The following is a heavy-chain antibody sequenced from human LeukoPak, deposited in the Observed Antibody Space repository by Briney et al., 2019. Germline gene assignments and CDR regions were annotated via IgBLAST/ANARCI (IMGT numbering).Heavy chain of an antibody. CDR2: INPNSGGT. D-gene: IGHD1-1*01. J-gene: IGHJ5*02. CDR3: ARDESRAHNWNDVGWFDP. CDR1: GYTFTGYY. Sequence: ASVKVSCKASGYTFTGYYMHWVRQAPGQGLEWMGWINPNSGGTNYAQKLQGRVTMTTDTSTSTAYMELRSLRSDDTAVYYCARDESRAHNWNDVGWFDPWGQGTLVTVSS. V-gene: IGHV1-2*02.